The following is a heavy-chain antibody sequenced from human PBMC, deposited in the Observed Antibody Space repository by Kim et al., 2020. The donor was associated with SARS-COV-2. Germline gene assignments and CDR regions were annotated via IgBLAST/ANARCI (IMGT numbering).Heavy chain of an antibody. CDR1: GYSFTSYW. J-gene: IGHJ6*02. Sequence: GASLKISCKGSGYSFTSYWISWVRQMPGKGLEWMGRIDPSDSYTNYSPSFQGHVTISADKSISTAYLQWSSLKASDTAMYYCARPLTVTTDYYYYYGMDVWGQGTTVTVSS. CDR2: IDPSDSYT. V-gene: IGHV5-10-1*01. CDR3: ARPLTVTTDYYYYYGMDV. D-gene: IGHD4-17*01.